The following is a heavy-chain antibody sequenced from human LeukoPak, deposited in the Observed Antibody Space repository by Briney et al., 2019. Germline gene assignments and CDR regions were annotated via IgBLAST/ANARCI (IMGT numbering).Heavy chain of an antibody. V-gene: IGHV3-48*04. CDR2: IGRSGTTI. Sequence: GGSLRLSCAASGFTFSDYTMNWVRQAPGKGLEWVSFIGRSGTTIYYADSVKGRFTCSRDNAKNTLYLQMNSLRAEDTALYYCAREEEGDAFDIWGQGTMVTVSS. CDR3: AREEEGDAFDI. CDR1: GFTFSDYT. J-gene: IGHJ3*02.